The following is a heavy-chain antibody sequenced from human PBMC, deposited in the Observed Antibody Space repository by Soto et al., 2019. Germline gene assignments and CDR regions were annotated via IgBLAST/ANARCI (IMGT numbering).Heavy chain of an antibody. CDR1: GGTVASSHW. V-gene: IGHV4-4*01. Sequence: RSLTCGVSGGTVASSHWWSWVRQSPGRGLEWIGNVYHTGDTNFNPSLQSRVTFSVDKSNNQFSLRLTSVTAADTAVYFCAREIVTAGGNNYFDPWGPGTLVTVSS. CDR3: AREIVTAGGNNYFDP. J-gene: IGHJ5*02. D-gene: IGHD2-21*02. CDR2: VYHTGDT.